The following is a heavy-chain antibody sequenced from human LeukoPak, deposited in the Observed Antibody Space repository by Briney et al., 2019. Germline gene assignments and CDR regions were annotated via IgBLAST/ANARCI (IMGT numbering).Heavy chain of an antibody. CDR2: INPSGGST. CDR3: SMVYANDAFDI. CDR1: GYTFTSYY. D-gene: IGHD2-8*01. J-gene: IGHJ3*02. Sequence: ASVKVSCKASGYTFTSYYMQWVRQAPGQGLEWMGIINPSGGSTSYAQKFQGRVTMTRDTSTSTVYMELSSLRSEDTAVYYCSMVYANDAFDIWGQGTMVTVSS. V-gene: IGHV1-46*01.